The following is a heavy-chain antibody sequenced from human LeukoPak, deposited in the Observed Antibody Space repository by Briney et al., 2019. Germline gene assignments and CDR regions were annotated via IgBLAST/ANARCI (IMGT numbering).Heavy chain of an antibody. D-gene: IGHD3-9*01. Sequence: ASVNVSCTASGYTFTSYGISWVRQAPGQGLEWMGWISAYNGNTNYAQKLQGRITMTTDTSTSTAYMELSSLRSDDTAVYYCARQREDATHYDILTGYHDYWGQGTLVTVSS. CDR1: GYTFTSYG. CDR2: ISAYNGNT. V-gene: IGHV1-18*01. J-gene: IGHJ4*02. CDR3: ARQREDATHYDILTGYHDY.